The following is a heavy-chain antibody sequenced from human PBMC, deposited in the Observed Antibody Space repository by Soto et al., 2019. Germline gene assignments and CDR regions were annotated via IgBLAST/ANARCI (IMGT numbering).Heavy chain of an antibody. CDR3: ARATWPHYFDY. CDR1: GFTFSDYY. V-gene: IGHV3-11*04. CDR2: ISRGGSKI. J-gene: IGHJ4*02. Sequence: PGGSLRLSCAASGFTFSDYYMSWIRQAPGKGLEWVSYISRGGSKIYYADSVKGRFTISRDNAKNSLYLQMNSLRAEDTAVYYCARATWPHYFDYWGQGTLVTVSS.